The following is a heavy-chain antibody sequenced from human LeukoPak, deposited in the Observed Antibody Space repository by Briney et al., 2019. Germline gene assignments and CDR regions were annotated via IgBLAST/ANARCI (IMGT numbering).Heavy chain of an antibody. V-gene: IGHV3-15*01. D-gene: IGHD2-15*01. J-gene: IGHJ4*02. CDR2: IKSKTDGGTI. Sequence: PGGSLRLSCAASGFTFSRAWMNWVRQAPGKGLEWVGRIKSKTDGGTIDYAAPVKGRFTISRDDSKNTLYLQMNSLKTEDTGVYYCNTVSVVLVATTGGTFWGQGTLVTVSS. CDR3: NTVSVVLVATTGGTF. CDR1: GFTFSRAW.